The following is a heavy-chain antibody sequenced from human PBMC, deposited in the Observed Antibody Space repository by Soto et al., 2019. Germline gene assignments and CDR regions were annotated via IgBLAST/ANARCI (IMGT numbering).Heavy chain of an antibody. D-gene: IGHD6-6*01. CDR3: EREGSSCVVPQALDI. CDR2: IIPIFGTA. J-gene: IGHJ3*02. CDR1: GGTISRYS. V-gene: IGHV1-69*13. Sequence: PVKVSTKDPGGTISRYSSSWVRQAPGQGLEWMGGIIPIFGTANYAQKFQGRVTITADESTSTAYMELSSLRSEDTAVYFCEREGSSCVVPQALDIWGKGTMDTVSS.